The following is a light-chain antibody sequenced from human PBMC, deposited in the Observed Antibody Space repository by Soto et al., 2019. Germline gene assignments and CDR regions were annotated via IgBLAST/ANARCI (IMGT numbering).Light chain of an antibody. J-gene: IGKJ5*01. Sequence: DIQMTQSPSSLSASVGDRVTITCRASQDISNYLNWYQQRPGKAPKLLIYDASNLERGVPSRFSATRSGTHFTFAITSRQPEDVATYYCQQSDSLPITFGQGTRLEI. CDR3: QQSDSLPIT. CDR1: QDISNY. CDR2: DAS. V-gene: IGKV1-33*01.